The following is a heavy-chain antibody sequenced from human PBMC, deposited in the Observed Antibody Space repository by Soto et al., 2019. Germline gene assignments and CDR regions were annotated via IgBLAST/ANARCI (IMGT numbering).Heavy chain of an antibody. J-gene: IGHJ4*02. D-gene: IGHD2-2*01. V-gene: IGHV3-23*01. CDR2: IRGSSSST. CDR3: AQRDCSSTTCNFGAQAFDH. Sequence: EVQLLESGGGLVQPGGSLRLSCASSGFTFSNYDMTWVRQAPGKGLEWVSTIRGSSSSTYYADSVKGRFTISRDNSKNPLYLQMDSLGAEDKAVYYCAQRDCSSTTCNFGAQAFDHWGQGTLVSFSS. CDR1: GFTFSNYD.